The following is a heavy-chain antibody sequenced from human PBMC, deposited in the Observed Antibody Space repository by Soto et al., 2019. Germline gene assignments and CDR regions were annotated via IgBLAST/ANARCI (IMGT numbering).Heavy chain of an antibody. D-gene: IGHD6-19*01. CDR2: ISSSASYI. Sequence: EVQLVESGGGLVKSGGSLTLSCEASGFSFDYFGMTWVRQAPGKGLEWVSFISSSASYIYYADSVKGRFTVSRDNAKKSLKLQMNSLRAEDTAVYYCARSRSHWLASDSWGQGTLVTVSA. CDR1: GFSFDYFG. V-gene: IGHV3-21*01. CDR3: ARSRSHWLASDS. J-gene: IGHJ4*02.